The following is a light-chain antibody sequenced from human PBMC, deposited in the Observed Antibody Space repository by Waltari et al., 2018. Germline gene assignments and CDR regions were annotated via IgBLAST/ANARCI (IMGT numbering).Light chain of an antibody. Sequence: EIVLTQSPATLSLSPGERATLSCRASQSVSSSYLARYQQKPGLAPRLLIYDASSRATGIPDRFSGSGSGTDFTLTISRLEPEDFAVYYCQQYGSSQGITFGQGTRLEIK. J-gene: IGKJ5*01. V-gene: IGKV3D-20*01. CDR2: DAS. CDR3: QQYGSSQGIT. CDR1: QSVSSSY.